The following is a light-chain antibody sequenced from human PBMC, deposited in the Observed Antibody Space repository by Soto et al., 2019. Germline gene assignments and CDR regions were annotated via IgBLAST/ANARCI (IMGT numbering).Light chain of an antibody. CDR2: DVS. Sequence: QSALTQPASVSGSPGQSITISCTGTSSDVGGYKYVSWFQQHPGKAPKLMIYDVSNRPSGVSNRFSGSKSGNTASLTISGLQAEDEADYYCSSYTTTSILFGGGTQLTVL. CDR3: SSYTTTSIL. V-gene: IGLV2-14*01. CDR1: SSDVGGYKY. J-gene: IGLJ3*02.